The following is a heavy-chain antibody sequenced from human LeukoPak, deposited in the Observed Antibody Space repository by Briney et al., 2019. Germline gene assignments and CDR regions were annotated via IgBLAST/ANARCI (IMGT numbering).Heavy chain of an antibody. J-gene: IGHJ6*04. D-gene: IGHD4-17*01. CDR1: GGSISSGDYY. CDR3: AREQRDYGLNPHYYYYGMDV. CDR2: IYYSGST. V-gene: IGHV4-30-4*01. Sequence: PSQTLSLTCTVSGGSISSGDYYWSWIRQPPGKGLEWIGYIYYSGSTYYNPSLKSRVTISVDTSKNQFSLKLSSVTAADTAVYYCAREQRDYGLNPHYYYYGMDVWGKGTTVTVSS.